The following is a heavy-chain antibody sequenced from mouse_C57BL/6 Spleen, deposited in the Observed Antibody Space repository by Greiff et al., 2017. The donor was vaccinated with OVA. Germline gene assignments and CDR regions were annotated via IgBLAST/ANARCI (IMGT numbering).Heavy chain of an antibody. CDR3: ARWKAYYSNYPPYAMDY. Sequence: EVQLQQSGPELVKPGASVKISCKASGYTFTDYYMNWVKQSHGKSLEWIGDINPNNGGTSYNQKFKGKATLTVDKSSSTAYMELRSLTSEDSAVYYCARWKAYYSNYPPYAMDYWGQGTPVTVSS. V-gene: IGHV1-26*01. J-gene: IGHJ4*01. D-gene: IGHD2-5*01. CDR2: INPNNGGT. CDR1: GYTFTDYY.